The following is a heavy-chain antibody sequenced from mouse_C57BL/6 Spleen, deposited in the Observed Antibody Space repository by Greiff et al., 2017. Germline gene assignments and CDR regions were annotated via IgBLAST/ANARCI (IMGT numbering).Heavy chain of an antibody. CDR2: IHPNSGST. Sequence: QVQLKQPGAELVKPGASVKLSCKASGYTFTSYWMHWVKQRPGQGLEWIGMIHPNSGSTNYNEKFKSKATLTVDKSSSTAYMQLSSLTSEDSAVYYCARGDGYYSAMDYWGQGTSVTVSS. CDR3: ARGDGYYSAMDY. D-gene: IGHD2-2*01. CDR1: GYTFTSYW. V-gene: IGHV1-64*01. J-gene: IGHJ4*01.